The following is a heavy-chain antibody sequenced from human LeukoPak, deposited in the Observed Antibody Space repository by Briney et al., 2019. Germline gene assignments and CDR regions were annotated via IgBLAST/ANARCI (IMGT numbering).Heavy chain of an antibody. V-gene: IGHV3-21*01. Sequence: GESLRLSCAVSGFTFSRNSINWVRQAPGKRLEWVSSISTSSSYIYYADSVKGRFTISRDNAKNSLYLQMNSLRAEDTAVYYCAREREYNYGHMLGYWGQGTLVTVSS. CDR1: GFTFSRNS. CDR3: AREREYNYGHMLGY. CDR2: ISTSSSYI. J-gene: IGHJ4*02. D-gene: IGHD5-18*01.